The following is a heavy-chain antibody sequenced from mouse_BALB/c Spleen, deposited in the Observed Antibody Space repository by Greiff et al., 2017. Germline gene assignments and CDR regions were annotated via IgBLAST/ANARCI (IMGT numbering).Heavy chain of an antibody. CDR3: ERSGAYYGNYGGAMDY. V-gene: IGHV1-54*01. D-gene: IGHD2-10*01. J-gene: IGHJ4*01. Sequence: QVQLQQSGAELVRPGTSVKVSCKASGYAFTNYLIEWVKQRPGQGLEWIGVINPGSGGTNYNEQFKGKATLTADKSSSTAYMQLSSLTSDDSAVYFCERSGAYYGNYGGAMDYWGQGTSVTVSS. CDR2: INPGSGGT. CDR1: GYAFTNYL.